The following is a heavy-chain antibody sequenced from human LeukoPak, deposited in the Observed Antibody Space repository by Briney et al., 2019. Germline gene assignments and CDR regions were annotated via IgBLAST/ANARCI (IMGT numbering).Heavy chain of an antibody. CDR2: IYHSGST. D-gene: IGHD6-13*01. Sequence: SETLSLTCTVAGYSISSGYYWGWIRQPPGKGLEWIGSIYHSGSTYYNPSLKSRVTISVDTSKNQFSLKLSSVTAADTAVYYCARANPWYAFDIWGQGTMVTVSS. CDR1: GYSISSGYY. CDR3: ARANPWYAFDI. V-gene: IGHV4-38-2*02. J-gene: IGHJ3*02.